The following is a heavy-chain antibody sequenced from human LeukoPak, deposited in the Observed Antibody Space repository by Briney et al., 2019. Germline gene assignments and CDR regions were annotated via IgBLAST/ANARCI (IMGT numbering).Heavy chain of an antibody. CDR1: GGSISSYY. J-gene: IGHJ4*02. Sequence: SETLSLTCTVSGGSISSYYWSWIRQPPGKGLEWIGYIYYSGSTNYNPSLKSRVTISVDTSKNQFSLKLSSVTAADTAVYYCARGVGWFGELLYPNPHFDYWGQGTLVTVSS. CDR2: IYYSGST. CDR3: ARGVGWFGELLYPNPHFDY. D-gene: IGHD3-10*01. V-gene: IGHV4-59*01.